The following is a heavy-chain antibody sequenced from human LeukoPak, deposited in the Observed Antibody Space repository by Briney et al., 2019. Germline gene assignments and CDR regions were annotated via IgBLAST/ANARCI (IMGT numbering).Heavy chain of an antibody. V-gene: IGHV5-51*01. CDR2: IYGADSNT. J-gene: IGHJ4*02. CDR3: ARRYTSAGGFDY. CDR1: GYNFSTHG. D-gene: IGHD1-1*01. Sequence: GESLKISCWVSGYNFSTHGIAWVRQMPGEGLEWMGIIYGADSNTRYSPSFQGQVTISADKSTSTAYLQWTSLRASDTAMYYCARRYTSAGGFDYWGQGTLVTVSS.